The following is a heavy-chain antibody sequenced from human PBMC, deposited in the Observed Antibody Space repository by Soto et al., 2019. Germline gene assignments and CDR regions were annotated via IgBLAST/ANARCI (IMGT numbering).Heavy chain of an antibody. CDR3: ATNRAREAG. CDR1: GFTFSDYS. CDR2: ITPGSETR. D-gene: IGHD1-26*01. Sequence: EVQLVESGGGLVQPGGSLRLSCVASGFTFSDYSMNWVRQAPGKGLEWVSYITPGSETRYYVDSVKGQFTISRDKDKRWRYLEMIGLRDEDTAVYYCATNRAREAGWGQGTLVIVSS. J-gene: IGHJ4*02. V-gene: IGHV3-48*02.